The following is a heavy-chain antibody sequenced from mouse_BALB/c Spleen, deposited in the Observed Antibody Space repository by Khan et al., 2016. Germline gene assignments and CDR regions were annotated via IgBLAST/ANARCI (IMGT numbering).Heavy chain of an antibody. CDR1: GYSITSGYS. CDR2: IHYSGGT. Sequence: EVQLQESGPDLVKPSQSLSLTCTVTGYSITSGYSWHWIRQFPGNKLEWMGYIHYSGGTKYIPSLKSRITITRDTSKNQVFLQLNSVTPEDTATYYCTRSHGYYAMDYWGQGTSVTVSS. V-gene: IGHV3-1*02. J-gene: IGHJ4*01. CDR3: TRSHGYYAMDY.